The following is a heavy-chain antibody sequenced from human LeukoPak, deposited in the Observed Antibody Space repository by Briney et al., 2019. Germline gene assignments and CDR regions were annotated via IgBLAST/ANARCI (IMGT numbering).Heavy chain of an antibody. CDR3: ARKDKLRWFDY. Sequence: PGGSLRLSCSASGFTFSSYAMSWVRQAPGKGLEWVSAISGSGGSTFYADSVKGRFTISRDNAKNSLYLQMNSLRAEDTAVYYCARKDKLRWFDYWGQGTLVTVSS. J-gene: IGHJ4*02. CDR2: ISGSGGST. V-gene: IGHV3-23*01. CDR1: GFTFSSYA. D-gene: IGHD4-23*01.